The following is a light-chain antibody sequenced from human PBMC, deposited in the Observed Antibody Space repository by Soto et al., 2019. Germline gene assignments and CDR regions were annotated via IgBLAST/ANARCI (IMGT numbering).Light chain of an antibody. J-gene: IGKJ1*01. V-gene: IGKV3-15*01. Sequence: ERVMTQYPATLSVSPGERATLSCRASQSVSSNLAWYQQKPGQAPRLLIYGASTRATGIPARFSGSGSGTEFTLTISSLQSEDFAVYYCQQYNNWPTWTFGQGTKVDIK. CDR1: QSVSSN. CDR2: GAS. CDR3: QQYNNWPTWT.